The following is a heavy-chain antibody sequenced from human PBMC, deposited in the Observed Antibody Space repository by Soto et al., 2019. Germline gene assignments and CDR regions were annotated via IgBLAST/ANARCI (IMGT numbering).Heavy chain of an antibody. V-gene: IGHV4-31*03. CDR3: ARVGISSSDAFDI. D-gene: IGHD6-6*01. CDR2: IYYTGNT. Sequence: SETLSLTCTVSGGSISSGGYYWSWIRQHPEKGLEWIGYIYYTGNTYYNASLRSRVTISVDTSNNQFSLKLSSVTAADTAVYYCARVGISSSDAFDIWGQGTTVTVSS. J-gene: IGHJ3*02. CDR1: GGSISSGGYY.